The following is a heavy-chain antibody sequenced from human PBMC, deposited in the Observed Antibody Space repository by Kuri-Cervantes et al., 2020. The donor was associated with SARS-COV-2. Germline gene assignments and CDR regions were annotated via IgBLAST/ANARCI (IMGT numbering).Heavy chain of an antibody. CDR2: ISSSSSYI. CDR3: ARVVVGATAVEGYFDY. V-gene: IGHV3-21*04. J-gene: IGHJ4*02. Sequence: ETLSLTCAASGFTFSSYAMNWVRQAPGKGLEWVSSISSSSSYIYYADSVKGRFTISRDNAKNSLYLQMNSLRAEDTALYHCARVVVGATAVEGYFDYWGQGTLVTVSS. D-gene: IGHD1-26*01. CDR1: GFTFSSYA.